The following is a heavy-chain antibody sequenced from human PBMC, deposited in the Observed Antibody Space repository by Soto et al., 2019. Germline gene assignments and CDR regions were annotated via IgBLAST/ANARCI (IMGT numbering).Heavy chain of an antibody. Sequence: SETLSLTCTASGGSIRSYYWSWIRQPPGKGLEWIGYIYYSGSTNYNPSLKSRVTISVDTSKNQFSLKLSSVTAADTAVYYCARGRFGELLPTRWFDPWGQGTLVTVS. J-gene: IGHJ5*02. CDR1: GGSIRSYY. CDR2: IYYSGST. V-gene: IGHV4-59*01. CDR3: ARGRFGELLPTRWFDP. D-gene: IGHD3-10*01.